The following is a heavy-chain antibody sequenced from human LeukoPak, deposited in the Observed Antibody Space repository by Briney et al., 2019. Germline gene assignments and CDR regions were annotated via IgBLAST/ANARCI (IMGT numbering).Heavy chain of an antibody. Sequence: GGSLRLSCAASGFTFSSYEMSWVRQAPGKGLAWISYISSSGSTIYYEDSVKGRFTISRDNAKNSLYLQMNSLRAEDTAVYYCARDRWVGWLQPGYFDYWGREPWSPSPQ. CDR3: ARDRWVGWLQPGYFDY. CDR2: ISSSGSTI. D-gene: IGHD5-24*01. CDR1: GFTFSSYE. V-gene: IGHV3-48*03. J-gene: IGHJ4*02.